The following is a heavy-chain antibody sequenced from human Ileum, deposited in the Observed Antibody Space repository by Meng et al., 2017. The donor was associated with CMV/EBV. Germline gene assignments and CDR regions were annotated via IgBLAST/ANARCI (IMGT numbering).Heavy chain of an antibody. CDR2: IHYSGNT. V-gene: IGHV4-61*08. Sequence: SDGSVNGDDDYWSWLRQPPGKGLEWIGYIHYSGNTNYNPALKSRVTMSIDTSKKQFSLTMLSVTAADTAVYYCARDVMLPAPFFDPWGQGTLVTVSS. J-gene: IGHJ5*02. D-gene: IGHD2-2*01. CDR3: ARDVMLPAPFFDP. CDR1: DGSVNGDDDY.